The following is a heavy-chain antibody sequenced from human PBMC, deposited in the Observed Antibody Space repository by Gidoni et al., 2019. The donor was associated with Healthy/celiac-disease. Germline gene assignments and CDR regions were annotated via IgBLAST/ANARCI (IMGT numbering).Heavy chain of an antibody. J-gene: IGHJ3*02. CDR3: AKPMSSSWYPEDAFDI. V-gene: IGHV3-23*01. CDR2: ISGSGGST. Sequence: EVQLLESGGGLVQPGGSLRLSCAASGFTFSSYAMSWVRQAPGKGLEWVSAISGSGGSTYYADSVKGRFTISRDNSKNTLYLQMNSLRAEDTAVYYCAKPMSSSWYPEDAFDIWGQGTMVTVSS. D-gene: IGHD6-13*01. CDR1: GFTFSSYA.